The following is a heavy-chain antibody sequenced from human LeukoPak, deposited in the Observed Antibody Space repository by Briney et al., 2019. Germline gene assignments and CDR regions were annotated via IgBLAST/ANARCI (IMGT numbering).Heavy chain of an antibody. CDR3: ARDLDLWVVVPAGLDY. CDR1: GFDFSTYA. CDR2: ISTMSNYI. Sequence: PGGSLRLSCAASGFDFSTYAINWVRQAPGKGLEWVSSISTMSNYIFYGDSVKGRFTISRDNAENSVYLQMNSLRPENTAVYYCARDLDLWVVVPAGLDYWGQGTLVTVSS. V-gene: IGHV3-21*04. J-gene: IGHJ4*02. D-gene: IGHD2-2*01.